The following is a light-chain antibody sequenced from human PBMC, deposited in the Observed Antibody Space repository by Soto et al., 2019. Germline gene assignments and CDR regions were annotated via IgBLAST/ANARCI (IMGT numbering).Light chain of an antibody. J-gene: IGLJ2*01. CDR1: SGHSSYA. CDR3: QTWGTGFHVV. Sequence: QSVLTQSPSASASLGASVKLTCTLSSGHSSYAIAWHQQQPEKGPRYLMNLNSDGSHSKGDGIPDRFSGSSSGAERYLTISSLQSEDEVDYYCQTWGTGFHVVFGGGTKLTVL. V-gene: IGLV4-69*01. CDR2: LNSDGSH.